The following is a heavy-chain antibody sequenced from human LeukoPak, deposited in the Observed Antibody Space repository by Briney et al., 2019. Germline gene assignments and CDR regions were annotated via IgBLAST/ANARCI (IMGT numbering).Heavy chain of an antibody. CDR2: IKQDGSDK. J-gene: IGHJ4*02. D-gene: IGHD6-13*01. Sequence: GALRLSCAASGFTFSNYWMSWVRQAPGKGLEWVANIKQDGSDKYYVDSVKGRFTISRDNAKNSLYLQMNSLRAEDTAVYYCARLSTAVADNDNWGQGTLVTVSS. CDR1: GFTFSNYW. CDR3: ARLSTAVADNDN. V-gene: IGHV3-7*01.